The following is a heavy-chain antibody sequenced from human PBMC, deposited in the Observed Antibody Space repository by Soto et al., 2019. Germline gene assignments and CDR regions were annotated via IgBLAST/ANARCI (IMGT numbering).Heavy chain of an antibody. V-gene: IGHV1-46*03. CDR1: GYTFTSFY. CDR2: INPSDGST. Sequence: QVLLVQSGAEVKKPGASVKVSCTASGYTFTSFYLHWVRQAPGQGLDWMGMINPSDGSTIYAQKFQVKITMTRDTSTTIVYMELSSLTSEDTAVYYCARGLGDTAMATYYFDYWGQGTLVTVSS. J-gene: IGHJ4*02. D-gene: IGHD5-18*01. CDR3: ARGLGDTAMATYYFDY.